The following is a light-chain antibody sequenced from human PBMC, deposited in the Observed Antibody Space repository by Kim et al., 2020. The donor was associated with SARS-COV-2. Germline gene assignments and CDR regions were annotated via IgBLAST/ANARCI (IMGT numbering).Light chain of an antibody. J-gene: IGKJ2*01. Sequence: EIVMTQSPGTLSVSPGERVTLSCRASQSVGSNLAWYQQTPGRGPRLLIYGASTRATGIPARFSGSGSGTEFTLTISSLQSEDFALYYCQQYNDWPPGDTFGQGTKVDIK. CDR3: QQYNDWPPGDT. CDR2: GAS. V-gene: IGKV3-15*01. CDR1: QSVGSN.